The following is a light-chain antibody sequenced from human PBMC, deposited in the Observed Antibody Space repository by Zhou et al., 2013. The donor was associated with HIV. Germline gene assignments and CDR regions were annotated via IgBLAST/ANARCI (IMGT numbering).Light chain of an antibody. V-gene: IGKV1-13*02. CDR3: QQFNSYPWT. Sequence: AIQLTQSPSSLSASVGDRVIITCRASQGISSALAWYQQKPGKAPKLLIYDASTLESGVPSRFSGSGSGTDFTLTISSLQPEDFATYYCQQFNSYPWTFGQGTKVEI. CDR1: QGISSA. J-gene: IGKJ1*01. CDR2: DAS.